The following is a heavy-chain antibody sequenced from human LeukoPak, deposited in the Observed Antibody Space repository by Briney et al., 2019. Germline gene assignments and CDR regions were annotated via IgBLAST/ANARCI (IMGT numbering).Heavy chain of an antibody. J-gene: IGHJ4*02. CDR1: GFTFSSYA. CDR2: ISGDGGST. CDR3: AKSGRGYSYGNFDY. V-gene: IGHV3-23*01. Sequence: QPGGSLRLSCAASGFTFSSYAMTWVRQAPGKGLEWVSAISGDGGSTYYADSVKGRFTISRDNSKNTLYLQMNSLRAEDTAVYYCAKSGRGYSYGNFDYWGQGTLVTVSS. D-gene: IGHD5-18*01.